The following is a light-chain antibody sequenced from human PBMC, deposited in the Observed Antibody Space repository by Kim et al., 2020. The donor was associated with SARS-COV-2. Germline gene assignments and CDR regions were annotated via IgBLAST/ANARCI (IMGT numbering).Light chain of an antibody. CDR2: DSS. Sequence: DIQLTQSPPTLSASVGDRVTITCRASQRISSWLAWYQQKPGKAPKLLIYDSSNLQSGVPSRFSGSGSGTEFTLTISSLQPDDYATYYCQQYNGDFPRTFGQGTKLEI. V-gene: IGKV1-5*01. CDR1: QRISSW. J-gene: IGKJ2*01. CDR3: QQYNGDFPRT.